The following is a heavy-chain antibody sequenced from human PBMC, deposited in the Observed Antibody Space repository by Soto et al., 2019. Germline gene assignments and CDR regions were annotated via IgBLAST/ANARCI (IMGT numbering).Heavy chain of an antibody. D-gene: IGHD2-8*01. J-gene: IGHJ5*02. V-gene: IGHV4-4*02. CDR3: ARNGDCTRPGCLVGXFHP. CDR2: IYHSGSA. Sequence: SETLSLSCTGSGGSITSENWWSWVRQPPEKGLEWIGEIYHSGSANYNPSLKSRVTISVDTSKNQFSLKLSSVTAADTAVYYCARNGDCTRPGCLVGXFHPWGPGTLVTVSS. CDR1: GGSITSENW.